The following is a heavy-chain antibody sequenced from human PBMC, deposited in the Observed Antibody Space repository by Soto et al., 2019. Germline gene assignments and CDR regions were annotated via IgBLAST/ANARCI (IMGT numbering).Heavy chain of an antibody. D-gene: IGHD6-13*01. CDR2: IYHSGST. J-gene: IGHJ4*02. CDR1: GGSISSTNW. V-gene: IGHV4-4*02. Sequence: QVQLQESDPGLVRPSGTLSLTCTVSGGSISSTNWWSWVRQPPAKGLGWIGEIYHSGSTNYNPSLKSRVTMSVDKSKNQFSLRLSSVTAADTAVYYCARDGAAALFRPPLTFWGQGTLVTVSS. CDR3: ARDGAAALFRPPLTF.